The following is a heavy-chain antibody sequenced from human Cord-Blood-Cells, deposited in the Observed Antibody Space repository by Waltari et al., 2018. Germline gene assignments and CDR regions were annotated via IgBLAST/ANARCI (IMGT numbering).Heavy chain of an antibody. D-gene: IGHD1-7*01. J-gene: IGHJ4*02. V-gene: IGHV3-30*02. CDR1: GFPFSRYG. CDR2: IRYDGSNK. Sequence: QVQLVESGGGVVQPGGSLRLSGAASGFPFSRYGMHWVRPAPGKGLEWVAFIRYDGSNKYYADSVKGRFTISRDNSKNTLYLQMNSLRAEDTAVYYCAKSGAGTFDYWGQGTLVTVSS. CDR3: AKSGAGTFDY.